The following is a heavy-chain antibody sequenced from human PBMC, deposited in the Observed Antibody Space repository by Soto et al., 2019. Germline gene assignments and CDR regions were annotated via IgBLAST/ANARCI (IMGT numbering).Heavy chain of an antibody. CDR3: ARERRGYSGYDGPYYYYGRDV. J-gene: IGHJ6*02. Sequence: GSLRLSCAASGFTFSSYDMHWVRQATGKGLEWVSAIGTAGHTYYPGSVKGRFTISRENAKNSLYLQMNSLRAEDTAVYYCARERRGYSGYDGPYYYYGRDVWGQGPTVPFSS. CDR2: IGTAGHT. D-gene: IGHD5-12*01. CDR1: GFTFSSYD. V-gene: IGHV3-13*01.